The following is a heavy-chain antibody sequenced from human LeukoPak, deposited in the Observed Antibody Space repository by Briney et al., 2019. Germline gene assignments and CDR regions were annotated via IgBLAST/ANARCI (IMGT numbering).Heavy chain of an antibody. Sequence: SETLSLTCAVYGGSFSGYYWSWIRQPPGKGLEWIGEINHSGSTNYNPSLKSRVTISIDTSKNQFSLKLSSVTAADTAVYYCARHVGAAARLDYWGQGTLVTVSS. J-gene: IGHJ4*02. D-gene: IGHD6-6*01. V-gene: IGHV4-34*01. CDR1: GGSFSGYY. CDR3: ARHVGAAARLDY. CDR2: INHSGST.